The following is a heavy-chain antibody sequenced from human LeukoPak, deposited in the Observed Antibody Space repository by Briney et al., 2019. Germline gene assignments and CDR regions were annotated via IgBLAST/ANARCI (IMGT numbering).Heavy chain of an antibody. CDR1: GFTVSSNY. D-gene: IGHD4-23*01. Sequence: GGSLRLSCAASGFTVSSNYMSWVRQAPGKGLEWVSVIYSSGSTYYADSVKGRFTISRDNSKNTLHLQMNTLRAEDTAVYYCARAPFIQNDYGGTFDYWGQGTLVTVSS. CDR3: ARAPFIQNDYGGTFDY. V-gene: IGHV3-53*01. CDR2: IYSSGST. J-gene: IGHJ4*02.